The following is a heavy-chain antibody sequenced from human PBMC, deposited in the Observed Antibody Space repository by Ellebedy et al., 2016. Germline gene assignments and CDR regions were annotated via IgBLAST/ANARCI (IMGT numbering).Heavy chain of an antibody. J-gene: IGHJ4*02. V-gene: IGHV4-30-4*01. CDR1: GGSITSGDYY. D-gene: IGHD3-3*01. CDR2: IYYSGTT. CDR3: ARETDFWSDSSYFDY. Sequence: SETLSLTXSVSGGSITSGDYYWSWIRQPPGQGLEWLGYIYYSGTTYYNTSLKSRITISVDTSKNQFSLRLSSVTAADTAVYFCARETDFWSDSSYFDYWGQGILVTIS.